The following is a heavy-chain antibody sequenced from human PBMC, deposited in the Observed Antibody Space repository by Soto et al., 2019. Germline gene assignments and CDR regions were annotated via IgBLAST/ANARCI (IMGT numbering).Heavy chain of an antibody. CDR3: ASRYCSSTSCQWGDDAFDI. V-gene: IGHV3-23*01. CDR2: ISGSGGST. CDR1: GFTFSSYA. J-gene: IGHJ3*02. D-gene: IGHD2-2*01. Sequence: GGSLRLSCAASGFTFSSYAMSWVRQAPGKGLEWVSAISGSGGSTYYADSVKGRFTISRDNSKNTLYLQMNSLRAEDTAVYYCASRYCSSTSCQWGDDAFDIWGQGTMVTVSS.